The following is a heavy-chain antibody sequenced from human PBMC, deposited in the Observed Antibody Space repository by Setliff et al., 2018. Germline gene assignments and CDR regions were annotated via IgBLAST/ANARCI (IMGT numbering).Heavy chain of an antibody. J-gene: IGHJ5*02. CDR2: VSGYNGDT. CDR1: GHTLSNYG. CDR3: ARGIYYFDIMGDP. Sequence: ASGKVSCKASGHTLSNYGISWVRQAPGQGLEWMGWVSGYNGDTKYAQKFQGRVTMTTDTSRSTAYMELRSLRSDDTAVYYCARGIYYFDIMGDPWGQGTLVTVSS. V-gene: IGHV1-18*04. D-gene: IGHD3-22*01.